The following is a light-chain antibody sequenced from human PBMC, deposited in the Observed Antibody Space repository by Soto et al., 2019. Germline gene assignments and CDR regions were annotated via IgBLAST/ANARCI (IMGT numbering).Light chain of an antibody. V-gene: IGLV1-40*01. CDR1: SSNIGAGYD. CDR3: QSYDSSLSASVV. CDR2: GNS. J-gene: IGLJ2*01. Sequence: VLTQPPSVSGAPGQRVTISCTGSSSNIGAGYDVHWYQQLPGTAPKLLIYGNSNRPSGVPDRFSGSKSGTSASLAITGLQAEDEADYYCQSYDSSLSASVVFGGGTKLTVL.